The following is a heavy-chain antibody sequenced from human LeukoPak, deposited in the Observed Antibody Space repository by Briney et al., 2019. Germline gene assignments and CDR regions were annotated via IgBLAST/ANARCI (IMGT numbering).Heavy chain of an antibody. V-gene: IGHV3-23*01. CDR3: AREGCSSTSCPSASDAFDI. CDR2: ISGGGGSK. CDR1: GFTFSDFV. J-gene: IGHJ3*02. D-gene: IGHD2-2*01. Sequence: HLGGSLRLSCAASGFTFSDFVMSWVRQAPGKGLQWVSGISGGGGSKYYADSVKGRFTISRDNSKNTLYLQMNSLRAEDTAVYYCAREGCSSTSCPSASDAFDIWGQGTMVTVSS.